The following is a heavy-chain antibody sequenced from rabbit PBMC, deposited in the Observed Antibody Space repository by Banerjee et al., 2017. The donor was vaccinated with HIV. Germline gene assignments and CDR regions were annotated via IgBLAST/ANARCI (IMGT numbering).Heavy chain of an antibody. Sequence: QSLEESGGDLVKPGASLTLTCTASGFSFSSNYWIWWVRQAPGKGLEWIAYTGAGSSGNTAYANWAKGRFTISKSSSTTVTLQMTSLTAADTATYFCARDRSYDDYGDSGYFNLWGQGTLVTVS. D-gene: IGHD2-1*01. V-gene: IGHV1S40*01. CDR1: GFSFSSNYW. CDR2: TGAGSSGNT. CDR3: ARDRSYDDYGDSGYFNL. J-gene: IGHJ4*01.